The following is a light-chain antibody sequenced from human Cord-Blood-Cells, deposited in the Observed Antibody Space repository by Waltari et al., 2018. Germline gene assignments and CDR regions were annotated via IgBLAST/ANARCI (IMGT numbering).Light chain of an antibody. CDR2: ATS. Sequence: DIQMTQSPSSLSASVGHRVTITYRASQSISSYLNWYQQKPGKAAKLLIYATSSLQSGVPYRSSGSGSGADFTLTISRPQPEDFATYDCQQSYSTPYSFGQGTKLEIK. J-gene: IGKJ2*03. V-gene: IGKV1-39*01. CDR1: QSISSY. CDR3: QQSYSTPYS.